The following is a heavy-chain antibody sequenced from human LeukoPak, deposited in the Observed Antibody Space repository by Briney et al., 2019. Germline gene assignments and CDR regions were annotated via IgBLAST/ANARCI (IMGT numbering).Heavy chain of an antibody. D-gene: IGHD3-22*01. V-gene: IGHV1-18*01. J-gene: IGHJ4*02. CDR2: ISAYNGNT. Sequence: ASVKVSCKASGYTFTSYGISWVRQAPGQGLEWMGWISAYNGNTNYAQKLQGRVTMTTDTSTSTAYMELRSLRSDDTAVYYCAGNLYYYDSSGTGAYYFDYWGQGTLVTVSS. CDR1: GYTFTSYG. CDR3: AGNLYYYDSSGTGAYYFDY.